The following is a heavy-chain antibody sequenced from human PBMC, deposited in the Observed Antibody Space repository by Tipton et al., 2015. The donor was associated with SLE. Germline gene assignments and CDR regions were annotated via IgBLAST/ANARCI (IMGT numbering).Heavy chain of an antibody. Sequence: SLRLSCAASGFTFSNAWMSWVRQAPGKGLEWVGRIKSKTDGGTTDYAAPVKGRFTISRDDSKNTLYLQMNSLKTEDTAVYYCTTFFSSSPDAFDIWGQGTMVTVSS. CDR2: IKSKTDGGTT. J-gene: IGHJ3*02. CDR1: GFTFSNAW. D-gene: IGHD6-6*01. V-gene: IGHV3-15*01. CDR3: TTFFSSSPDAFDI.